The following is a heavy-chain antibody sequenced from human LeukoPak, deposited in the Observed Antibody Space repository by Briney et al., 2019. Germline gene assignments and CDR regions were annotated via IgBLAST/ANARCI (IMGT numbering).Heavy chain of an antibody. CDR1: GGSISSSIW. D-gene: IGHD3-16*01. V-gene: IGHV4-4*02. J-gene: IGHJ4*02. Sequence: SETLSLTCAVSGGSISSSIWWSRVRQPPGKGLEWIAEIYQSGRTNYNPSLRSRVTMSVDKSTNQFSLKLASVTAADTAVYHCARGGSYVYFDYWGQGTLVTVSS. CDR3: ARGGSYVYFDY. CDR2: IYQSGRT.